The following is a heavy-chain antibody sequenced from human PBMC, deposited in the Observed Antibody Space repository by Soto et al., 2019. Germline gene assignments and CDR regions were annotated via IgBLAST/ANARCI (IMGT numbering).Heavy chain of an antibody. D-gene: IGHD2-15*01. Sequence: QVQLVQFGAEVKKPGSSVKVSCKASGGTFSSYAISWVRQAPGQGLEWMGGIIPIFGTANYAQKFQGRVTITADKSTSTAYMELSSLRSEDTAVYYCASQDRGDCSGGSCYSNYYYYGMDVWGQGTTVTVSS. CDR3: ASQDRGDCSGGSCYSNYYYYGMDV. V-gene: IGHV1-69*06. CDR1: GGTFSSYA. J-gene: IGHJ6*02. CDR2: IIPIFGTA.